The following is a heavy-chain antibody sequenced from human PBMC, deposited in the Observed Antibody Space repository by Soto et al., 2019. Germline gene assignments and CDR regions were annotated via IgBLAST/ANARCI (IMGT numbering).Heavy chain of an antibody. CDR2: ISTYKGNT. CDR1: GYTFTSYG. V-gene: IGHV1-18*01. CDR3: AACSPAFDY. J-gene: IGHJ4*02. Sequence: QVQLVQSGPEVKKPGASVKVSCKTSGYTFTSYGISWVRQAPGQGLEWMGWISTYKGNTNYAQKFQGRVTMTTDTSTSTAYMKLRSLTSDDTAVYYWAACSPAFDYWGQGTLVTVSS. D-gene: IGHD3-10*02.